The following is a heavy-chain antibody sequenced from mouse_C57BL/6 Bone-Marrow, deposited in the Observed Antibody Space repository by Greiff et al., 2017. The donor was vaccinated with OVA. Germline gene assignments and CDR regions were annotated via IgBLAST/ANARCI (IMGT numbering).Heavy chain of an antibody. V-gene: IGHV1-50*01. CDR1: GYTFTSYW. CDR2: IDPSDSYT. D-gene: IGHD4-1*01. J-gene: IGHJ4*01. Sequence: QVQLQQPGAELVKPGASVKLSCKASGYTFTSYWMQWVKQRPGQGLEWIGEIDPSDSYTNYNQKFKGKATLTVDTSSSTAYMQLSSLTSEDSAVYYCARSLTGTGAMDYWGQGTSVTVAS. CDR3: ARSLTGTGAMDY.